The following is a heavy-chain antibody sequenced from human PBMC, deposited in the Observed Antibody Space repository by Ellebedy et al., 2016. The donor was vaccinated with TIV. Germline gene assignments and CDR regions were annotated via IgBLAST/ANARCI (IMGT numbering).Heavy chain of an antibody. Sequence: GSLRLSXTVYGGSFSDYFWSWFRQPPAKGLEWIGEVTHYGTTNYSPSLKSRVTISRDTSKTQFSLRLSSVTAADTAVYYCATHGVDSGYDFGYWGQGTLVTVSS. J-gene: IGHJ4*02. CDR3: ATHGVDSGYDFGY. D-gene: IGHD5-12*01. CDR2: VTHYGTT. V-gene: IGHV4-34*01. CDR1: GGSFSDYF.